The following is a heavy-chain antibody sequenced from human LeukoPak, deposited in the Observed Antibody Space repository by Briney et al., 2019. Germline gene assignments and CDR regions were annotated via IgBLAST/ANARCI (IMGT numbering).Heavy chain of an antibody. D-gene: IGHD3-16*01. V-gene: IGHV3-72*01. CDR2: IRNKAESYRT. J-gene: IGHJ4*02. CDR3: ADVGAGGDY. Sequence: PGGSLRLSCAASGFSFSDRYMDWVRQAPGKGLEWVGRIRNKAESYRTEHAASVKGRFTVSRDDSKSSVYLQMSSLKTDDTAVYYCADVGAGGDYWGQGTQVTVSS. CDR1: GFSFSDRY.